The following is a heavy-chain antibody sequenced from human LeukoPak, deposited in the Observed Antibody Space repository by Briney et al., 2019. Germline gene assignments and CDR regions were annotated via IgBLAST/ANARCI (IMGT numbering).Heavy chain of an antibody. CDR3: ARADKTYYYDSSGYYWYY. Sequence: PGRSLRLSCAASGFTFSSYAMHWVRQAPGKGLEWMAVISYDGSNKYYADSVKGRFTISRDNSKNTLYLQMNSLRAEDTAVYYCARADKTYYYDSSGYYWYYWGQGTLVTVSS. J-gene: IGHJ4*02. V-gene: IGHV3-30*01. CDR2: ISYDGSNK. D-gene: IGHD3-22*01. CDR1: GFTFSSYA.